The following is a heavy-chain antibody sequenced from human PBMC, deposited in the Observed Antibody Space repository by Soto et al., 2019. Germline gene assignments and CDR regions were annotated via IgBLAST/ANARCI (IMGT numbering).Heavy chain of an antibody. CDR2: ISSSSSTI. CDR3: ARTGYCSGGSCPLSQYYFDY. V-gene: IGHV3-48*02. J-gene: IGHJ4*02. CDR1: GFTFSSYS. Sequence: GGSLRLSCAASGFTFSSYSMNWVRQAPGKGLEWVSYISSSSSTIYYADSVKGRFTISRDNAKNSLYLQMNSLRDEDTAVYYCARTGYCSGGSCPLSQYYFDYWGQGTLVTVSS. D-gene: IGHD2-15*01.